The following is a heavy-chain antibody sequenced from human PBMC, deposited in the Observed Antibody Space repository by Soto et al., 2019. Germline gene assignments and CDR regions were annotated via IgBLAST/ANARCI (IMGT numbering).Heavy chain of an antibody. CDR3: AKFGYYDSSGYSYSPIDY. J-gene: IGHJ4*02. CDR2: ISGSGGST. D-gene: IGHD3-22*01. Sequence: PGGSLRLSCAASGFTFSSYAMSWVRQAPGKGLEWVSAISGSGGSTYYADSVKGRFAISRDNSKNTLYLQMNSLRAEDTAVYYCAKFGYYDSSGYSYSPIDYWGQGPLVTVSS. V-gene: IGHV3-23*01. CDR1: GFTFSSYA.